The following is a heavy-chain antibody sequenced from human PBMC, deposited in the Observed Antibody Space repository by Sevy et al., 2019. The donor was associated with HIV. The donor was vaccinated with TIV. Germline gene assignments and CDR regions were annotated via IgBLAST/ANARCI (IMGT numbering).Heavy chain of an antibody. Sequence: GGSLRLSCAASGFTFSSYSMNWVRQAPGKGLEWVSSISSSSSYIYYADSVKGRFTISRDNAKNSLYLQMNSLRAEDTAVYYCAREDDYVWGSYRPLGYWGQGTLVTVSS. J-gene: IGHJ4*02. CDR2: ISSSSSYI. D-gene: IGHD3-16*02. CDR3: AREDDYVWGSYRPLGY. CDR1: GFTFSSYS. V-gene: IGHV3-21*01.